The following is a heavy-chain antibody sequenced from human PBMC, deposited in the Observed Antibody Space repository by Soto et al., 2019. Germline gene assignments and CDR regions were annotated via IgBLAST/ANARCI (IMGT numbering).Heavy chain of an antibody. CDR3: VRGRGTYADY. V-gene: IGHV4-31*03. Sequence: QVRLQESGPGLVKPSETLSLTCTVSGDAISSGGHWWSWIRQHPVKGLEWIGYIYYSGSAFYNPSLPSRLTISVHTSYNQFSLRLSSVTAADTAVYYCVRGRGTYADYWGQGTQVIVSS. CDR2: IYYSGSA. D-gene: IGHD2-2*01. J-gene: IGHJ4*02. CDR1: GDAISSGGHW.